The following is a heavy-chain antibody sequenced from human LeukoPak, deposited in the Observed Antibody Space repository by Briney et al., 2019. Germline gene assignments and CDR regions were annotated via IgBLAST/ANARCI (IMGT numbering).Heavy chain of an antibody. Sequence: SEKLSLNCSVSACSSNSLNWLTWAPQPPGKGLEWIREIYHSVRTASNPSLEGRVIMSVDKSKNQFALKLPSVTAADTAVYYCARVGHNGFDPWGQGTLVTVSS. CDR3: ARVGHNGFDP. D-gene: IGHD1-26*01. J-gene: IGHJ5*02. CDR2: IYHSVRT. CDR1: ACSSNSLNW. V-gene: IGHV4-4*02.